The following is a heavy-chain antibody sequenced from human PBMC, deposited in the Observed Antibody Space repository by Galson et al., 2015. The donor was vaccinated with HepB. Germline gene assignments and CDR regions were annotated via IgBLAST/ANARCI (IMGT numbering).Heavy chain of an antibody. CDR1: GFTFGDYA. D-gene: IGHD3-9*01. V-gene: IGHV3-49*03. Sequence: SLRLSCAASGFTFGDYAMSWFHQAPGKGLEWVGFIRSKAYGGTTEYAASVKGRFTISRDDSKSIAYLQMNSLKTEDTAVYYCTRTRYFDWLLPDYWGQGTLVTVSS. CDR3: TRTRYFDWLLPDY. J-gene: IGHJ4*02. CDR2: IRSKAYGGTT.